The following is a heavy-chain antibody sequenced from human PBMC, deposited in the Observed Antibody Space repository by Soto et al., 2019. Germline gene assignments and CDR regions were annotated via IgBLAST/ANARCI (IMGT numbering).Heavy chain of an antibody. Sequence: GASVKVSCKASGGTFRSYAISWVRQAPGQGLEWMGGIIPIFGTANYAQKFQGRVTITADESTSTAYMELSSLRSEDTAVYYCAREVGATLNWFDPWGQGTLVTVSS. CDR2: IIPIFGTA. J-gene: IGHJ5*02. V-gene: IGHV1-69*13. CDR3: AREVGATLNWFDP. D-gene: IGHD1-26*01. CDR1: GGTFRSYA.